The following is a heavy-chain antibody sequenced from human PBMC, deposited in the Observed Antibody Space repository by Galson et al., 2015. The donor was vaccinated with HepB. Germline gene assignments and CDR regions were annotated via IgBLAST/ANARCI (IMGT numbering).Heavy chain of an antibody. CDR3: ATAVDIVATSDAFDI. Sequence: SCKASGGTFSRYAISWVRQAPGQGLEWMGGIIPIFGTANYAQKFQGRVTMTEDTSTDTAYMELSSVRSEDTAVYYCATAVDIVATSDAFDIWGQGTMVTVSS. CDR1: GGTFSRYA. J-gene: IGHJ3*02. V-gene: IGHV1-69*06. CDR2: IIPIFGTA. D-gene: IGHD5-12*01.